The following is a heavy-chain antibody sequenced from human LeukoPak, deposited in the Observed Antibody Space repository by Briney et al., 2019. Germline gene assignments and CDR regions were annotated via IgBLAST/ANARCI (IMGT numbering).Heavy chain of an antibody. CDR2: IYSGGST. CDR1: GFTVSSNY. Sequence: GGSLRLSCAASGFTVSSNYMSWVRQAPGKGLEWVSVIYSGGSTYYADSVKGRFTISRDNSKNTLYLQMNSLRAEDTAVYYCARDLTLLWFGEFTDYWGQGTLVTVSS. CDR3: ARDLTLLWFGEFTDY. D-gene: IGHD3-10*01. J-gene: IGHJ4*02. V-gene: IGHV3-66*01.